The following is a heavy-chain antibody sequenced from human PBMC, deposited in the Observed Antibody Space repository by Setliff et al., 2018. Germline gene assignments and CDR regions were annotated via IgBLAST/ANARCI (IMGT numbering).Heavy chain of an antibody. V-gene: IGHV4-59*01. CDR1: GDSISRDY. CDR3: ARDSSPYGFDV. Sequence: KTSETLSLTCTVSGDSISRDYWTWIRQPPGRGLEWIGYMYYSGNTNYNPSLKGRVTISVDTSRTSFSLKMTSVTVADTAVYYCARDSSPYGFDVWGPGTTVTVSS. CDR2: MYYSGNT. J-gene: IGHJ6*02.